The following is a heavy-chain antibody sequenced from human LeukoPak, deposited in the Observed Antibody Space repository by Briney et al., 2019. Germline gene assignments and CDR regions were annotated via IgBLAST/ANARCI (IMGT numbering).Heavy chain of an antibody. Sequence: GGSLRLSCAASGFTFSTSWMSWARQAPGKGLEWVANIKHDGSGKNFVDSVKGRFTISRDNANNSLFLQINNVRDEDTATYYCAREGQYDFWSGLKWFDPWGQGTLVIVSS. CDR2: IKHDGSGK. CDR3: AREGQYDFWSGLKWFDP. V-gene: IGHV3-7*01. J-gene: IGHJ5*02. D-gene: IGHD3-3*01. CDR1: GFTFSTSW.